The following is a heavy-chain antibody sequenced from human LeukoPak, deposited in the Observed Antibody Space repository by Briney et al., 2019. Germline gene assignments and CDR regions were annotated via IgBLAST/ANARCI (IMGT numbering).Heavy chain of an antibody. CDR1: GYTFTDYY. Sequence: ASVKVSCKVSGYTFTDYYMHWVQQAPGKGLEWMGLVDPEDGETIYAEKFQGRVTITADTSTDTAYMELSRLRSDDTAVYYCARETRGGWLRIWGQGTLVTVSS. J-gene: IGHJ4*02. D-gene: IGHD5-12*01. V-gene: IGHV1-69-2*01. CDR3: ARETRGGWLRI. CDR2: VDPEDGET.